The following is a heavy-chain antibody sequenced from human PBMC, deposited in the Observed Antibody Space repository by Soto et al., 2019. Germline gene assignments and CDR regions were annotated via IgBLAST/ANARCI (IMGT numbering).Heavy chain of an antibody. CDR2: ISYDGSNK. V-gene: IGHV3-30*18. D-gene: IGHD6-25*01. J-gene: IGHJ6*02. Sequence: GGSLRLSCAASGFTFVTYGMHWVRQAPGKGLEWVAVISYDGSNKQYADSVKGRFTISRDNSKNTLYLQLNSLRAEDTAVYYCAKDQRGVPYYYGLDFWGQGTTVTVPS. CDR1: GFTFVTYG. CDR3: AKDQRGVPYYYGLDF.